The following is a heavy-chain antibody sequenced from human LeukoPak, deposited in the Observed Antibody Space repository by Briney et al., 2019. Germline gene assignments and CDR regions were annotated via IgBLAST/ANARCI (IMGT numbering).Heavy chain of an antibody. CDR2: IKQDGSEK. J-gene: IGHJ4*02. CDR1: GGSISSSSYY. V-gene: IGHV3-7*01. CDR3: ARDRYCSGGSCYKDY. Sequence: ETLSLTCTVSGGSISSSSYYWGWIRQPPGKGLEWVANIKQDGSEKYYVDSVKGRFTISRDNAKNSLYLQMNSLRAEDTAVYYCARDRYCSGGSCYKDYWGQGTLVTVSS. D-gene: IGHD2-15*01.